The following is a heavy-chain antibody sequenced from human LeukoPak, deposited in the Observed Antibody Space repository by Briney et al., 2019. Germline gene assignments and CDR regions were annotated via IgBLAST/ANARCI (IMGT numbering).Heavy chain of an antibody. V-gene: IGHV1-46*01. CDR1: GYTFTSYG. Sequence: ASVKVSCKASGYTFTSYGISWVRQAPGQGLEWMGIINPSGGSTSYAQKFQGRVTMTRDTSTSTVYMELSSLRSEDTAVYYCARAVVVPLGAHMDVWGQGTTVTVSS. CDR3: ARAVVVPLGAHMDV. J-gene: IGHJ6*02. D-gene: IGHD2-2*01. CDR2: INPSGGST.